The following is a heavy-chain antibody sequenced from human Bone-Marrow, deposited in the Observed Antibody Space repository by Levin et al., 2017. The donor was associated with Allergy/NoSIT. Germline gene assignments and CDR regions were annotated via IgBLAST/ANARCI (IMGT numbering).Heavy chain of an antibody. CDR1: GGFVSTATYY. D-gene: IGHD3-22*01. CDR3: ARGDYYDVSRDAFDI. CDR2: IYYNGST. J-gene: IGHJ3*02. Sequence: SETLSLTCTVSGGFVSTATYYWSWIRQSPGKGLEWIGYIYYNGSTNDNPSLKSRVTISVDTSNNKVSLKLTSVTAADTAVYYCARGDYYDVSRDAFDIWGQGTMVTVSP. V-gene: IGHV4-61*01.